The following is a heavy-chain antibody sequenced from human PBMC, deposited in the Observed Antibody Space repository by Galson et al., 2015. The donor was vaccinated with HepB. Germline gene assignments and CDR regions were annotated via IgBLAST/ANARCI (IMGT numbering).Heavy chain of an antibody. D-gene: IGHD3-22*01. CDR1: GGSISSYY. Sequence: SETLSLTCTVSGGSISSYYWSWIRQPPGKGLEWIGYIYYSGSTNYNPSLKSRVTISVDTSKNQFSLKLSSVTAADTAVYYCAREGDSSGYYYSGRGLFDYWGQGTLVTVSS. J-gene: IGHJ4*02. CDR3: AREGDSSGYYYSGRGLFDY. CDR2: IYYSGST. V-gene: IGHV4-59*01.